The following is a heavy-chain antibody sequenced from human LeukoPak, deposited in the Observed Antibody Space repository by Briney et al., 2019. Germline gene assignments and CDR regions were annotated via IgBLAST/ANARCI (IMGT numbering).Heavy chain of an antibody. V-gene: IGHV1-2*06. J-gene: IGHJ4*02. Sequence: ASVKVSCKASGYTFTGNYMHWVRQAPGQGLEWMGRINPNSGGTNYAQKFQGRVTMTRDTSISTVYMELSRLRSDDTAVYYCARSGYSYGRIYFDYWGQGTLVTVSS. CDR3: ARSGYSYGRIYFDY. CDR1: GYTFTGNY. D-gene: IGHD5-18*01. CDR2: INPNSGGT.